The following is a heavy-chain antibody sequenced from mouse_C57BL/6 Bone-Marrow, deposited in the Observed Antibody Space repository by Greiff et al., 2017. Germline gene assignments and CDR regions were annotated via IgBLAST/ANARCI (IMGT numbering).Heavy chain of an antibody. D-gene: IGHD1-1*01. Sequence: QVQLQQSGAELVRPGTSVKVSCKASGYAFTNYLIEWVKQRPGQGLEWIGVINPGSGGTNYNEKFKGKATLTADKSSSTAYMQLSSLTSEDSAVYFCARSHYYGSSYVDYWGQGTTLTVSS. CDR2: INPGSGGT. CDR1: GYAFTNYL. J-gene: IGHJ2*01. V-gene: IGHV1-54*01. CDR3: ARSHYYGSSYVDY.